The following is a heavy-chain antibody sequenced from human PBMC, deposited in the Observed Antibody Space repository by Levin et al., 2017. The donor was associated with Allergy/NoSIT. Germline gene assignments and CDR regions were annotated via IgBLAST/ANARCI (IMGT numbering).Heavy chain of an antibody. CDR3: ARQSVPRAAFDI. CDR1: GGSISSYY. Sequence: SETLSLTCTVSGGSISSYYWSWIRQPPGKGLEWIGYIYYSGSTNYNPSLKSRVTISVDTSKNQFSLKLSSVTAADTAVYYCARQSVPRAAFDIWGQGTMVTVSS. V-gene: IGHV4-59*01. J-gene: IGHJ3*02. CDR2: IYYSGST. D-gene: IGHD2-2*01.